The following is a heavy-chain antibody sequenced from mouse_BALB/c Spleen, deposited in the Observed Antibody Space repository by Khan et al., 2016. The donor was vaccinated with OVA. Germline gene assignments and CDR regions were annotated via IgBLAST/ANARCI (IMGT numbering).Heavy chain of an antibody. Sequence: QVQLKQSGPGLVAPSQSLSITCTVSGFSLTNFGVHWVRQPPGKGLEWLVLICRAGTTTYYSALNSRLTISNDTSKTKVFLKSNRLQTDDTAMYYCARNSDPYSMDYWGQGTSVTVSS. CDR2: ICRAGTT. CDR3: ARNSDPYSMDY. J-gene: IGHJ4*01. CDR1: GFSLTNFG. V-gene: IGHV2-6*02.